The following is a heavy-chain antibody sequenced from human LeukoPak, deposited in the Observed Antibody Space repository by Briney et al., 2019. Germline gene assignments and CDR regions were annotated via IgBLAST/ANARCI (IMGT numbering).Heavy chain of an antibody. CDR1: GGTFSSYA. CDR2: IIPIFGTA. CDR3: AREIVVVPAAMPGYFDY. V-gene: IGHV1-69*13. Sequence: SVKVSCKASGGTFSSYAISWVRQAPGQGLEWMGAIIPIFGTANYAQKFQGRVTITADESTSTAYMELSSLRSEDTAVYYCAREIVVVPAAMPGYFDYWGQGTLVTVSS. J-gene: IGHJ4*02. D-gene: IGHD2-2*01.